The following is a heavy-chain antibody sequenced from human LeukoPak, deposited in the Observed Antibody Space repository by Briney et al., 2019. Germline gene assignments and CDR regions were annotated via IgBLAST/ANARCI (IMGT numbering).Heavy chain of an antibody. Sequence: PSETLSLTCTVSGGSISSGSYYWSWIRQPAGKGLEWIGRIYTSGSTNYNPSLKSRVTISVDTSKNQFSLKLSSVTAADTAVYYCARGKQQLLDYYYMDVWGKGTTVTISS. J-gene: IGHJ6*03. CDR1: GGSISSGSYY. CDR2: IYTSGST. V-gene: IGHV4-61*02. D-gene: IGHD6-13*01. CDR3: ARGKQQLLDYYYMDV.